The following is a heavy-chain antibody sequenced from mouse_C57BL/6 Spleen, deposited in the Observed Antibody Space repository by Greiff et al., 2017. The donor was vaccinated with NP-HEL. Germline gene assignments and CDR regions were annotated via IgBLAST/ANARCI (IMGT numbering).Heavy chain of an antibody. CDR1: GFNIKDYY. D-gene: IGHD2-4*01. CDR2: IDPEDGET. CDR3: ASYDFWGNYYFDY. J-gene: IGHJ2*01. Sequence: EVKLVESGAELVKPGASVKLSCTASGFNIKDYYMHWVKQRTEQGLEWIGRIDPEDGETKYAPKFQGKATITADTSSNTAYLQLSSLTSEDTAVYYCASYDFWGNYYFDYWGQGTTLTVSS. V-gene: IGHV14-2*01.